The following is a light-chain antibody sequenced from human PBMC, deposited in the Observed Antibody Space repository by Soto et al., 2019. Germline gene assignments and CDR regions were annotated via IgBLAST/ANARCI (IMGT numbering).Light chain of an antibody. Sequence: DIQMTQSPSSLSVSVGDRVTITCRASQRIGTFLNWYQQKPGKAPKVLIYGATNLQSEVPSRFRGSGSGTDFTLAISALQPEDVATYYCQQTYSIPKRTFGQGTKVESK. V-gene: IGKV1-39*01. CDR2: GAT. J-gene: IGKJ1*01. CDR1: QRIGTF. CDR3: QQTYSIPKRT.